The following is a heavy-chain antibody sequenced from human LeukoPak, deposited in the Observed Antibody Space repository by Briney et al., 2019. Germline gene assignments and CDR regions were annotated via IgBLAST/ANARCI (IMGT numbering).Heavy chain of an antibody. CDR2: INHSGST. Sequence: SETLSLTCAVYGGSFSGYYWSWIRQPPGKWLEWIGGINHSGSTNYNPSLKSRVTISVDTSKNQFSLKLSSVTAADTAVYYCAREVRGGGKFDYWGQGTLVTVSS. V-gene: IGHV4-34*01. J-gene: IGHJ4*02. CDR3: AREVRGGGKFDY. CDR1: GGSFSGYY. D-gene: IGHD2-21*01.